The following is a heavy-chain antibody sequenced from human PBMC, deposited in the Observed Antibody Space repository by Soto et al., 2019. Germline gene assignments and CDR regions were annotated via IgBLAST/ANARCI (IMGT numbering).Heavy chain of an antibody. D-gene: IGHD2-2*01. Sequence: SETLSLTCTVSNGSISRHYWSWIRQTPGKGLEWIGYKFYSGVTNYSPSLKSRVTISIDTSKNQFSLRLSSVTAADTAVYYCAALGFCSGTGCFGAWAGNYETDVWGQGTTVTVSS. CDR3: AALGFCSGTGCFGAWAGNYETDV. CDR1: NGSISRHY. J-gene: IGHJ6*02. CDR2: KFYSGVT. V-gene: IGHV4-59*11.